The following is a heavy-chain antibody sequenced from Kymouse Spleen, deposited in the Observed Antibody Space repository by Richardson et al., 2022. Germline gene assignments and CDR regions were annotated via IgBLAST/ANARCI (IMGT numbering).Heavy chain of an antibody. CDR1: GGSFSGYY. J-gene: IGHJ6*02. CDR2: INHSGST. Sequence: QVQLQQWGAGLLKPSETLSLTCAVYGGSFSGYYWSWIRQPPGKGLEWIGEINHSGSTNYNPSLKSRVTISVDTSKNQFSLKLSSVTAADTAVYYCARVGSYYYGSGSSSSYYYYGMDVWGQGTTVTVSS. V-gene: IGHV4-34*01. CDR3: ARVGSYYYGSGSSSSYYYYGMDV. D-gene: IGHD3-10*01.